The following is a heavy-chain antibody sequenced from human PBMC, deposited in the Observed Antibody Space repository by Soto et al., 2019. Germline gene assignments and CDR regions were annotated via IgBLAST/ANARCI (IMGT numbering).Heavy chain of an antibody. Sequence: VQLVESGGGVVQPGRSLRLSCAASGFTFSDYAMHWVRQAPGKGLEWVAVVSHDGRNTHYADSVKGRFTISRDSSKNTVTLEMTSLRAEDTAVYYCAKGGLQWLVTSDFNYWGQGDLVTVSS. J-gene: IGHJ4*02. CDR1: GFTFSDYA. CDR3: AKGGLQWLVTSDFNY. D-gene: IGHD6-19*01. V-gene: IGHV3-30*18. CDR2: VSHDGRNT.